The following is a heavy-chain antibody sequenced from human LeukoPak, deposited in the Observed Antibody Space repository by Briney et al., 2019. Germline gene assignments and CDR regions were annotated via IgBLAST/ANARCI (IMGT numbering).Heavy chain of an antibody. J-gene: IGHJ4*02. D-gene: IGHD3-22*01. CDR2: ISGSGGST. CDR3: ANPKYYYDSSGYYYGGVYFDY. V-gene: IGHV3-23*01. CDR1: GFPFSSYA. Sequence: GGSLRLSCAASGFPFSSYAMSWVRQAPGKGLEWVSAISGSGGSTYYADSVKGRFTISRDNSKNTLYLQMNSLRAEDTAVYYCANPKYYYDSSGYYYGGVYFDYWGQGTLVTVSS.